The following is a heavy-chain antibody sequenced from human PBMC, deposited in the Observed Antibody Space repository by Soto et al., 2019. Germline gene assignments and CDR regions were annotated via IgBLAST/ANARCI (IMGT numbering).Heavy chain of an antibody. D-gene: IGHD1-1*01. CDR2: INHSGST. V-gene: IGHV4-34*01. J-gene: IGHJ4*02. Sequence: SETLSLTCAVYGGSFSGYYWSWIRQPPGKGLEWIGEINHSGSTNYNPSLKSRVTISVDTSKNQFSLKLSSVTAADTAVYYCARRAGTLFDYWGQGTLVTVSS. CDR3: ARRAGTLFDY. CDR1: GGSFSGYY.